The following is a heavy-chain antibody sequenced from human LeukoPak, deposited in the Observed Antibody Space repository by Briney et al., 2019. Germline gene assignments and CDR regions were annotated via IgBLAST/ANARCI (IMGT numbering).Heavy chain of an antibody. J-gene: IGHJ5*02. D-gene: IGHD3-9*01. CDR1: GFTFSSYG. CDR2: INQDRSSK. CDR3: ASDRSTLVTPWHWFDP. Sequence: QPGRSLRLSCAASGFTFSSYGMHWVRQAPGKGLEWLANINQDRSSKYYADSVKGRFTISRDNAKNSLYLQMNSLRAEDTAVYYCASDRSTLVTPWHWFDPWGQGTLVTVSS. V-gene: IGHV3-7*04.